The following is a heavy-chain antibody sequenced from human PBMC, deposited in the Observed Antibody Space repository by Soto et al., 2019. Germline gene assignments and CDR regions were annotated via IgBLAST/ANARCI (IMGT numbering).Heavy chain of an antibody. J-gene: IGHJ4*02. Sequence: GASVKVSCKVSGYTLTELSMHWVRQAPGKGLEWMGGFDPEDGETIYAQKFQGRVTMTEDTSTDTAYMELSSLRSEDTAVYYCATKVEVGLRWSPRYYFDYWGQGTLVPVSP. D-gene: IGHD4-17*01. V-gene: IGHV1-24*01. CDR1: GYTLTELS. CDR2: FDPEDGET. CDR3: ATKVEVGLRWSPRYYFDY.